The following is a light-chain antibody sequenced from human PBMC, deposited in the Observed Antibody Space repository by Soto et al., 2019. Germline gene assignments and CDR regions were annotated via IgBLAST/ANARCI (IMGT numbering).Light chain of an antibody. Sequence: DIQMTQSPSTLSASVGARVPITCRASQSITGWLAWFQQKPGKAPKLLISKASNLESGVPSRFSGSGSGTEFTLPISSLQPDDFATYYCQQYNSYSSTFGQGTKVDIK. J-gene: IGKJ1*01. CDR1: QSITGW. CDR2: KAS. V-gene: IGKV1-5*03. CDR3: QQYNSYSST.